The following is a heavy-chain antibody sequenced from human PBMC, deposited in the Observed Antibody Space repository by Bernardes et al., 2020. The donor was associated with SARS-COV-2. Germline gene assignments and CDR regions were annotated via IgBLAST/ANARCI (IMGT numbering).Heavy chain of an antibody. CDR3: ARDRGSSDAFDI. CDR1: GFTFSSYS. CDR2: ISCGGTYI. V-gene: IGHV3-21*01. D-gene: IGHD3-16*01. J-gene: IGHJ3*02. Sequence: GGSLRLSCAVSGFTFSSYSMNWVRQAPGKGLEWVSSISCGGTYIYYTDSVKGRFTISRDNAKNSLYLQMNSLRVEDTALYYCARDRGSSDAFDIWGQGTTVTVSS.